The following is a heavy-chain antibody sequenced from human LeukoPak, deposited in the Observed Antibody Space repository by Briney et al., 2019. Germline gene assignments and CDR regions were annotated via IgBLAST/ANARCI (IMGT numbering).Heavy chain of an antibody. Sequence: SEILSLTCTVSGGSITSYYWSWIRQPPGKGLEWIGYISYSGSTNFNPALKSRVTMSMDTSKNQFSLKVTSVTAADTAVYYCASPLRSRFDSWGQGTLVTVSS. CDR1: GGSITSYY. V-gene: IGHV4-59*01. CDR3: ASPLRSRFDS. CDR2: ISYSGST. D-gene: IGHD1-26*01. J-gene: IGHJ4*02.